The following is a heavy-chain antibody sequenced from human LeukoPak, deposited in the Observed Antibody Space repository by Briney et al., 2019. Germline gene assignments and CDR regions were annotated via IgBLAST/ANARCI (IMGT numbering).Heavy chain of an antibody. CDR1: GGSISSYY. V-gene: IGHV4-59*01. J-gene: IGHJ4*02. D-gene: IGHD3-22*01. Sequence: PSETLSLTCTVSGGSISSYYWSWIRQPPGKGLEWIGYIYYSGSTNYKSSLKSRVTISVDTSKNQFSLKLSSVTAADTAVYYCARDPDTYYYDSSGYYYPLWGQGTLVTVSS. CDR2: IYYSGST. CDR3: ARDPDTYYYDSSGYYYPL.